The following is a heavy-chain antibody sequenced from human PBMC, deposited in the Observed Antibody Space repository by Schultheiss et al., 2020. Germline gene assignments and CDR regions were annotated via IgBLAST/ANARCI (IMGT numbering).Heavy chain of an antibody. CDR1: GGSFSGYY. Sequence: SQTLSLTCAVYGGSFSGYYWSWIRQPPGKGLEWIGEINHSGSTNYNPSLKSRVTISVDTSKNQFSLKLSSVTAADTAVYYCARGVGDIVVVVAASFDYWGQGTLVTVSS. D-gene: IGHD2-15*01. J-gene: IGHJ4*02. CDR2: INHSGST. V-gene: IGHV4-34*01. CDR3: ARGVGDIVVVVAASFDY.